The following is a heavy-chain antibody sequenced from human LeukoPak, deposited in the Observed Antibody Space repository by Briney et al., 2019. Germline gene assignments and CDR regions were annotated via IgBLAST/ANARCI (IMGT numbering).Heavy chain of an antibody. CDR1: VFTFNDYY. Sequence: AGGSLRLSCTGSVFTFNDYYMSWVRQAPGKGLEWLSFISAGGYPIYYADSVRGRFTISRDTAKNSLYLQMNSLRVEDTAVYYCVMTAGPPTDHWGQGALVTVSS. V-gene: IGHV3-11*04. CDR2: ISAGGYPI. J-gene: IGHJ4*01. CDR3: VMTAGPPTDH.